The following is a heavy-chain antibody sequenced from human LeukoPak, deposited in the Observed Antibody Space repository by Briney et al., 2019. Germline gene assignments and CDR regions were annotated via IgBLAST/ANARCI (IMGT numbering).Heavy chain of an antibody. Sequence: VSVKVSCKASVDTYTGHYMHWVRQAPGQGLEWMGWIHPNSGGTNYAQKFQGRVSMTRDTSISTAYMELSRLRSDDTAVYYCARGARAVYGDYDYYYYYYMDGWGKGTTVTVSS. CDR1: VDTYTGHY. J-gene: IGHJ6*03. CDR3: ARGARAVYGDYDYYYYYYMDG. V-gene: IGHV1-2*02. D-gene: IGHD4-17*01. CDR2: IHPNSGGT.